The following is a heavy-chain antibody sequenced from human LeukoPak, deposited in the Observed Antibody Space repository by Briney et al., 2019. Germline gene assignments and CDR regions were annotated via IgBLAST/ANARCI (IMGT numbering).Heavy chain of an antibody. CDR2: ISSSSSTI. CDR3: AKDRLHSGYGSIAY. V-gene: IGHV3-48*01. J-gene: IGHJ4*02. CDR1: GFTFSSYS. D-gene: IGHD5-12*01. Sequence: GGSLRLSCAASGFTFSSYSMNWVRQAPGRGLEWVSYISSSSSTIYYADSVKGRFTISRDNAKNSLYLQMNSLRAEDTAVYYCAKDRLHSGYGSIAYWGQGTLVTVSS.